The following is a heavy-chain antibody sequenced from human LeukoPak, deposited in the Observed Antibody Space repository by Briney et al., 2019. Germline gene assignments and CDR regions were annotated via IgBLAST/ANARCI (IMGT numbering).Heavy chain of an antibody. Sequence: ASVKVSCKASGYTFTGYYMHWVRQAPGQGLEWMGWINPNSGGTNYAQKFQGRVTMTRDTSISTAYMELSRLRSDDTAVYYCARPEGEMATIDSYFDYWGQGTLVTVSS. D-gene: IGHD5-24*01. J-gene: IGHJ4*02. CDR1: GYTFTGYY. V-gene: IGHV1-2*02. CDR2: INPNSGGT. CDR3: ARPEGEMATIDSYFDY.